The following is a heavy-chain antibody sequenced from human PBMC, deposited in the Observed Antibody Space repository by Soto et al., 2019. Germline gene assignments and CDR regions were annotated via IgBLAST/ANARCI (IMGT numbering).Heavy chain of an antibody. CDR1: GFTFSSYA. V-gene: IGHV3-30-3*01. CDR2: ISYDGSNK. CDR3: ARDLYDSSGYFWNRNYYYYYGMDV. Sequence: HPGGSLRLSCAASGFTFSSYAMHWVRQAPGKGLEWVAVISYDGSNKYYADSVKGRFTISRDNSKNTLYLQMNSLRAEDTAVYYYARDLYDSSGYFWNRNYYYYYGMDVWGQGTTVTVSS. J-gene: IGHJ6*02. D-gene: IGHD3-22*01.